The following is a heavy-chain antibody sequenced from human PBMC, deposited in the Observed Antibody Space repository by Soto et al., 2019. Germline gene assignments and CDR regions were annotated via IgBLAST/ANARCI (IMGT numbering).Heavy chain of an antibody. Sequence: GASVKVSCKASGGTFSSYAISWVRQAPGQGLEWMGGIIPIFGTANDAQKFQGRVTITADESTSTAYMELSSLRSEDTAVYYCAKNHYYDSSGYPRGLSYYFDYWGQGTLVTVSS. J-gene: IGHJ4*02. CDR1: GGTFSSYA. V-gene: IGHV1-69*13. CDR2: IIPIFGTA. CDR3: AKNHYYDSSGYPRGLSYYFDY. D-gene: IGHD3-22*01.